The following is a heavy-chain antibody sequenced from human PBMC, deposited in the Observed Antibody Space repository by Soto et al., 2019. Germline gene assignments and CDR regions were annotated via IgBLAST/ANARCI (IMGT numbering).Heavy chain of an antibody. D-gene: IGHD2-21*02. Sequence: QVRLQESGPGLVNPSETLSLTCTVSGGSISSYYWSWIRQPPGKGLEWIGYMYNTGSTVYNPSLKSRVTISVDXSXNXXSLKLNSVTAADTAVYYCARDLWGYCGADCYPLDVWGQGTTVTVSS. J-gene: IGHJ6*02. CDR3: ARDLWGYCGADCYPLDV. V-gene: IGHV4-59*01. CDR1: GGSISSYY. CDR2: MYNTGST.